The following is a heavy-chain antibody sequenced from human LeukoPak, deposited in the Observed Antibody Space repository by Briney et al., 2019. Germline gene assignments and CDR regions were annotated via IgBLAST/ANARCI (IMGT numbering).Heavy chain of an antibody. CDR1: GFTFSSYA. D-gene: IGHD3-9*01. Sequence: GGSLRLSCAASGFTFSSYAMSWVRQAPGKGLEWVSAISGSGGSTYYADSVKGRFTISRDNSKNTLYLQMNSLRAEDTAVYYCAKSLPSDILTGYWSPPYFDYWGQGTLVTVSS. CDR3: AKSLPSDILTGYWSPPYFDY. J-gene: IGHJ4*02. V-gene: IGHV3-23*01. CDR2: ISGSGGST.